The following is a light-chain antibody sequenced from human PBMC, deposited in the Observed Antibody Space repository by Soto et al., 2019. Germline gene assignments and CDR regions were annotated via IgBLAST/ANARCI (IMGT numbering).Light chain of an antibody. CDR3: QLYGASPWT. Sequence: QSPDTLSMSPGARAPLSFRFSQSVSSSYLAWYQQKPGQAPRLLIYGASSRPTGVPYRFSGSGSGTDFTLAISRLEPEDFAMYYCQLYGASPWTFGQGAKVDIK. CDR2: GAS. V-gene: IGKV3-20*01. J-gene: IGKJ1*01. CDR1: QSVSSSY.